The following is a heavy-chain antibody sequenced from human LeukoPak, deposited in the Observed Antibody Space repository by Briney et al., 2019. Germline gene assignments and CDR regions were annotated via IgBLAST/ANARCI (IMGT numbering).Heavy chain of an antibody. CDR3: ARDRSRRVGPSSMDV. Sequence: SVKVSCKASGGTFSSYAISWVRQAPGQGLEWMGRIIPILGIANYAQEFQGRVTITADKSTSTAYMELSSLRSEDTAVYYCARDRSRRVGPSSMDVWGQGTTVTVSS. CDR2: IIPILGIA. CDR1: GGTFSSYA. V-gene: IGHV1-69*04. D-gene: IGHD2-15*01. J-gene: IGHJ6*02.